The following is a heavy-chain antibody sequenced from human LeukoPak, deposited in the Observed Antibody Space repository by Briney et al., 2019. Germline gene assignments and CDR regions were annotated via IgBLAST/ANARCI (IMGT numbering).Heavy chain of an antibody. CDR1: GFTFSSHS. Sequence: PGGSLRLSCAASGFTFSSHSMNWVRQAPGKGLEWVSYISSSSSTIYYADSVKGRFTISRDNAKNSLYLQMNSLRAEDTAVYYCARDASLNYDFWSGLFDYWGQGTLVTVSS. CDR3: ARDASLNYDFWSGLFDY. J-gene: IGHJ4*02. CDR2: ISSSSSTI. V-gene: IGHV3-48*01. D-gene: IGHD3-3*01.